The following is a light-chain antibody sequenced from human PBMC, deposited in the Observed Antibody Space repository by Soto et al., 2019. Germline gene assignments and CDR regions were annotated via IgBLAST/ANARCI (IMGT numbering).Light chain of an antibody. CDR2: EVS. J-gene: IGLJ1*01. Sequence: QSVLTQPASVSGSPGQSITISCTGTSSDVGGYNYVSWYQQHPGKAPKLMIYEVSNRPSGVSNRFSGSKSGNTASLTISGLQAEDEADYYCSSNTSSSTLYFFGTGTKLTVL. CDR1: SSDVGGYNY. V-gene: IGLV2-14*01. CDR3: SSNTSSSTLYF.